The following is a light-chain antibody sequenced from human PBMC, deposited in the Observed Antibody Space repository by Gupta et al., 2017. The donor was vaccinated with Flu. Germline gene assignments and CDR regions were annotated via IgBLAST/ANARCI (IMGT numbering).Light chain of an antibody. CDR1: QSLLHSNGYNY. Sequence: DIVMTQSPLSLPVTAGEPASVSCRSSQSLLHSNGYNYLDWYLQKPGQPPQLLIYLGSNRASGVPDRFSGSGSGTDFTLKISRVEAEDVGVYYCMQALQTPYTFGQGTKLEIK. V-gene: IGKV2-28*01. J-gene: IGKJ2*01. CDR3: MQALQTPYT. CDR2: LGS.